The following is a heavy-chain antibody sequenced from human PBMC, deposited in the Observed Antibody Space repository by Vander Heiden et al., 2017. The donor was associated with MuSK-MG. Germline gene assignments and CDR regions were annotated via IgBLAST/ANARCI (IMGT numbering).Heavy chain of an antibody. CDR2: IGSSGDST. CDR3: AKGSAYYYDS. CDR1: GFTYDSNA. J-gene: IGHJ5*01. D-gene: IGHD3-22*01. Sequence: EVQLVESGGGLVQPGGSLRLSCAASGFTYDSNAMRWVRQAPGKGLEWVSTIGSSGDSTYYAESVKGRFTISRDTSRNTLYLQMNSLRAEDTAVYFCAKGSAYYYDSWGQGALVTVSS. V-gene: IGHV3-23*04.